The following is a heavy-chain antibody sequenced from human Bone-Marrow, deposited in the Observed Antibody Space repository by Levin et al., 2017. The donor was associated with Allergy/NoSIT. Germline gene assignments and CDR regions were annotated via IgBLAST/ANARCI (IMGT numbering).Heavy chain of an antibody. CDR3: ARYHGGQPPDHFDS. D-gene: IGHD4-23*01. V-gene: IGHV1-69*10. CDR2: IIPFLGTS. CDR1: GDTFDSYA. Sequence: SVKVSCEASGDTFDSYAISWVRQAPGQGLEWVGGIIPFLGTSSSAQMFQGRITITADKSTDTVYMELISLRIEETAVYYCARYHGGQPPDHFDSWGQGTLVTVSS. J-gene: IGHJ4*02.